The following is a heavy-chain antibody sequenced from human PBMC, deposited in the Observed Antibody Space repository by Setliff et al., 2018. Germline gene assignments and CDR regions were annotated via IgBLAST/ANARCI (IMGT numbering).Heavy chain of an antibody. CDR2: IYTSWST. Sequence: PSETLSLTCTVSGDSISSRRSYWGWFRQPAGKGLEWIGQIYTSWSTNYNPSLKSRVTISLDTSKNQFSLSLSSVTAADTAVYYCARAPRYFDSTGSYFDGWGQGTLVTVS. CDR3: ARAPRYFDSTGSYFDG. CDR1: GDSISSRRSY. V-gene: IGHV4-61*09. D-gene: IGHD3-22*01. J-gene: IGHJ4*02.